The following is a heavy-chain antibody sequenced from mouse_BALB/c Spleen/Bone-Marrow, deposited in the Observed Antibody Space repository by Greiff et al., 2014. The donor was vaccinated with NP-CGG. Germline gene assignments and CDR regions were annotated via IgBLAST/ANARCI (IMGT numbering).Heavy chain of an antibody. J-gene: IGHJ1*01. CDR2: INPSNGRT. V-gene: IGHV1S81*02. CDR3: ARDYDYWYFDV. CDR1: GYTFTSYW. Sequence: VQLVESGAELVKPGASVKLSCKASGYTFTSYWMHWVKQRPGQGLEWIGEINPSNGRTNYNEKFKSKATLTVDKSSSTAYMQLSSLTSEDSAVYYCARDYDYWYFDVWGAGTTVTVSP. D-gene: IGHD2-4*01.